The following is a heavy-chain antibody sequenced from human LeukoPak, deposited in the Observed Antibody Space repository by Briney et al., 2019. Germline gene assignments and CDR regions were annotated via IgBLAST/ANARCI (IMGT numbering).Heavy chain of an antibody. J-gene: IGHJ4*02. V-gene: IGHV3-23*01. CDR3: VSFYETY. D-gene: IGHD2/OR15-2a*01. CDR2: ISGSGDDI. CDR1: GFTFNNYA. Sequence: GGSLRLSCATSGFTFNNYAMGWVRQAPGKGLEWVSSISGSGDDISYADSVRGRFTISKDNAKNTVYLQMNSLRAEDTAVYYCVSFYETYWGRGTLVTVSS.